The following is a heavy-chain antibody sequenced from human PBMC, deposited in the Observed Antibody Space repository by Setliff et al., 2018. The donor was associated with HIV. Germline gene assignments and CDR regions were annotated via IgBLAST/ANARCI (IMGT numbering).Heavy chain of an antibody. Sequence: ASVKVSCKASGYTFSSYGISWVRQAPGQGLEWMGWISAYNGYTNYAQKLQGRVTMTTDTSTSTAYMELRSLRSDDTAVYYCARDGWRHVLHGNYYYYFMDVWGKGTTVTVSS. J-gene: IGHJ6*03. D-gene: IGHD2-8*01. V-gene: IGHV1-18*01. CDR2: ISAYNGYT. CDR3: ARDGWRHVLHGNYYYYFMDV. CDR1: GYTFSSYG.